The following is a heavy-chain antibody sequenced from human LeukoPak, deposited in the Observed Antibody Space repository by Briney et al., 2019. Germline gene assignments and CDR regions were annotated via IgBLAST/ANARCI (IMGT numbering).Heavy chain of an antibody. CDR3: ARGKAGYYDSSGYLRPYPVDFDY. CDR1: GYSFTSYW. Sequence: GESLKISCKGSGYSFTSYWIGWVRQMPGKGLEWMGIIYPGDSDTRYSPSFQGQVTISADKSISTAYLQWSSLKASDTAMYYCARGKAGYYDSSGYLRPYPVDFDYWGQGTLVTVSS. J-gene: IGHJ4*02. D-gene: IGHD3-22*01. V-gene: IGHV5-51*01. CDR2: IYPGDSDT.